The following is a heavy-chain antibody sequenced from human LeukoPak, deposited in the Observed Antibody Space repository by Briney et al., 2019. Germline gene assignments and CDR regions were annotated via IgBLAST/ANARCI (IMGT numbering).Heavy chain of an antibody. V-gene: IGHV3-30-3*01. D-gene: IGHD2-2*03. CDR3: AREGAGYCSSTSCPSRFDP. J-gene: IGHJ5*02. CDR1: GFTFSSYA. Sequence: GGSLRLSCAASGFTFSSYAMHWVRQAPGKGLEWVAVISYDGSNKYYADSVKGRFTISRDNSKNTLYLQVNSLRAEDTAGNYCAREGAGYCSSTSCPSRFDPWGQGTLVTVSS. CDR2: ISYDGSNK.